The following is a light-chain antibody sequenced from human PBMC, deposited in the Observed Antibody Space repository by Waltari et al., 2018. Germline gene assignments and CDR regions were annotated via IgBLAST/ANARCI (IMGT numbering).Light chain of an antibody. CDR2: KAS. CDR1: QSISHW. CDR3: QCYDDYPPT. Sequence: DIQMTQSPSTLSASVGDRVTITCRASQSISHWLAWYQQKPGKAPKLLISKASSLEKEVPSRFSGSGSGTEFTLTITNLQPDDFATFYCQCYDDYPPTFGGGTKVEIK. J-gene: IGKJ4*01. V-gene: IGKV1-5*03.